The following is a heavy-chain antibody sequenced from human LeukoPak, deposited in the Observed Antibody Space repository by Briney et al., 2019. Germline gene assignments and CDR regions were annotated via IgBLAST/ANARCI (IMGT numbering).Heavy chain of an antibody. D-gene: IGHD1-26*01. Sequence: GRSLRLSCAASGFTFRNYGMFWVRQAPGKGLEYLAVIWYDGSKSYYADSVKGRLTISRDNSKNTLYLQMNSLRAEDTAVYYCARWEAGPPYYYHGMDVWGQGTTVTVSS. CDR2: IWYDGSKS. CDR3: ARWEAGPPYYYHGMDV. CDR1: GFTFRNYG. J-gene: IGHJ6*02. V-gene: IGHV3-33*07.